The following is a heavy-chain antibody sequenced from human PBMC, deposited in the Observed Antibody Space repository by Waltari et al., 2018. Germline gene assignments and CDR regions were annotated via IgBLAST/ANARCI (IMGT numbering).Heavy chain of an antibody. CDR3: AKAGSSGPGDGLFDY. V-gene: IGHV3-43*01. J-gene: IGHJ4*02. D-gene: IGHD6-19*01. Sequence: EVQVVESGGVVVQPGESLRLSCAASGFSFADYTMHWVRQVPGKGLEWVSLVSWDGSITYYADSVKGRFTISRDNSKNSLYLQMSSLRTEDTALYYCAKAGSSGPGDGLFDYWGRGTLVTVSS. CDR2: VSWDGSIT. CDR1: GFSFADYT.